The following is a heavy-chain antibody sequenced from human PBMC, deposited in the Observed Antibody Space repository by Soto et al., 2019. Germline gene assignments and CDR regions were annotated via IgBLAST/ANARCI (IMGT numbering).Heavy chain of an antibody. CDR3: ASDRHIVP. D-gene: IGHD2-15*01. J-gene: IGHJ5*02. V-gene: IGHV3-7*01. Sequence: PGWSLRLSCAASGFTCGNYWMSLVRQAPGKGPEWVANIKQDGSERNYVDSVKGRLTISRDNAENSLYLQMNSLRVEDTGVYYCASDRHIVPWDQGTLVT. CDR1: GFTCGNYW. CDR2: IKQDGSER.